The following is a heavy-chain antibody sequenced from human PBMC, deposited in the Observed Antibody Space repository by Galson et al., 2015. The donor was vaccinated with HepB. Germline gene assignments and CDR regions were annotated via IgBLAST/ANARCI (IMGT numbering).Heavy chain of an antibody. CDR2: IRYDGNNN. V-gene: IGHV3-30*02. J-gene: IGHJ2*01. CDR3: AKDKTVRDGYTYWYFDL. Sequence: SLRLSCAASGFIFSSYGMHWVRQAPGKGLEWVAFIRYDGNNNYFADSVKGRFTISRDNSKNTLYLQMNSLRAEDTAVYYCAKDKTVRDGYTYWYFDLWGRGTLVSVSS. CDR1: GFIFSSYG. D-gene: IGHD5-24*01.